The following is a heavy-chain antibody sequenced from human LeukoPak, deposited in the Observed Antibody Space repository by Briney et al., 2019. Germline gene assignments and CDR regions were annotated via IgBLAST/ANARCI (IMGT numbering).Heavy chain of an antibody. D-gene: IGHD3-3*01. CDR3: ARETVTIFGVTFDY. V-gene: IGHV3-7*01. CDR2: IKQDGSEK. Sequence: AGSLSLSCAAAGFTFSSFWMGWVRQAAGKGLGWVANIKQDGSEKYYVDSVKGRSTISRDNAKNSLYLQMNSLRAEDTAVYYCARETVTIFGVTFDYWGQGTLVTVSS. J-gene: IGHJ4*02. CDR1: GFTFSSFW.